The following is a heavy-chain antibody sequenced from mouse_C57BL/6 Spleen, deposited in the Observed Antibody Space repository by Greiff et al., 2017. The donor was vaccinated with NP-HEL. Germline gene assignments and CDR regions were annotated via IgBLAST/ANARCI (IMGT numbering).Heavy chain of an antibody. CDR3: ARDGDYDGPLDY. CDR2: ISDGGSYT. D-gene: IGHD2-3*01. J-gene: IGHJ4*01. V-gene: IGHV5-4*01. CDR1: GFTFSSYA. Sequence: EVQVVESGGGLVKPGGSLKLSCAASGFTFSSYAMSWVRQTPEKRLEWVATISDGGSYTYYPDNVKGRFTISRDNAKNNLYLQMSHLKSEDTAMYYCARDGDYDGPLDYWGQGTSVTVSS.